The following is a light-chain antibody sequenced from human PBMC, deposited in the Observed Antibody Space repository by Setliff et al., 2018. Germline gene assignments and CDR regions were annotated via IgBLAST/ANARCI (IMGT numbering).Light chain of an antibody. CDR3: CSHTRSSTGV. V-gene: IGLV2-14*01. J-gene: IGLJ3*02. CDR2: DVS. CDR1: ASDVGAYNF. Sequence: QSLLTQPASVSGSPGQSITISCTGTASDVGAYNFVSWYQQHPGKAPKFIIYDVSNRPSGVPNRFSGSKSGNTASLTISGLQAEDEADYHCCSHTRSSTGVFGGGTKVTVL.